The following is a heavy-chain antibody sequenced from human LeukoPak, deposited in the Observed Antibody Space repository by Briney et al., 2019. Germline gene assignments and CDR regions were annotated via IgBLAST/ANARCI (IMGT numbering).Heavy chain of an antibody. Sequence: GGSLRLSCAASEFTFSNYAMSWVRQAPGKGLEWVSAITGSGGNTYYADSVKGRFTISRDNSKNTLYLQMNSLRAEDTAVYYCARDPALVRGVSPLDYWGQGTLVTVSS. CDR3: ARDPALVRGVSPLDY. D-gene: IGHD3-10*01. CDR2: ITGSGGNT. CDR1: EFTFSNYA. V-gene: IGHV3-23*01. J-gene: IGHJ4*02.